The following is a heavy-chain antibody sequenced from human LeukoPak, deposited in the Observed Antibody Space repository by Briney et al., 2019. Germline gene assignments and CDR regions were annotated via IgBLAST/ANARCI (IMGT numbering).Heavy chain of an antibody. D-gene: IGHD3-3*01. J-gene: IGHJ5*02. V-gene: IGHV3-30*02. CDR3: AKGGYYDFWSGCSNWFDP. CDR1: GFTFSSYG. CDR2: IRYDGSNK. Sequence: PGGSLRLSCAASGFTFSSYGMHWVRQAPGQGLEWVAFIRYDGSNKYYADSVKGRFTISRDNSTNTLYLQMNSLRAEETAVYYCAKGGYYDFWSGCSNWFDPWGQGTLVTVSS.